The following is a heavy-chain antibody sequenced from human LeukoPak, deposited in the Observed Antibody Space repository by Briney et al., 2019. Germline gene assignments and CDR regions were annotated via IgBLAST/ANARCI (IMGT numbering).Heavy chain of an antibody. Sequence: GGSLRLSCTASGFTLSSYEMSWIRQAPGKGLEWVSSIDYSGGSTHYADSVKGRFTISRDNSRNTVYLQMTSLRAEDTAVYYCASRGHVGSGTYSPYDYWGQGTLVTVSS. CDR2: IDYSGGST. J-gene: IGHJ4*02. V-gene: IGHV3-23*01. CDR3: ASRGHVGSGTYSPYDY. CDR1: GFTLSSYE. D-gene: IGHD3-10*01.